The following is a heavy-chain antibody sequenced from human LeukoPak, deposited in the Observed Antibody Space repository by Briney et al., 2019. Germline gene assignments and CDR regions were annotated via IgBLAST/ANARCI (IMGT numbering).Heavy chain of an antibody. CDR2: IYYSGST. CDR3: ARVYYYDSSGPHYYMDV. CDR1: GGSIGSGDYY. V-gene: IGHV4-30-4*08. J-gene: IGHJ6*03. D-gene: IGHD3-22*01. Sequence: PSQTLSLTCTVSGGSIGSGDYYWSWIRQPPGKGLEWIGYIYYSGSTYQNPSLKSRITISVDTSKNQFSLKLSSVTAADTAVYYCARVYYYDSSGPHYYMDVWGKGITVTVSS.